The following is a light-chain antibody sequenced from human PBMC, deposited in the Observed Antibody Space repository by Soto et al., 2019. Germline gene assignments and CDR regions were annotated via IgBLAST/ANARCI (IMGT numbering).Light chain of an antibody. CDR3: LSYAGTADV. J-gene: IGLJ1*01. V-gene: IGLV2-8*01. CDR1: SSDVGGYDY. CDR2: EVT. Sequence: QSALTQPPSASGSPRQSVTISCTGTSSDVGGYDYVSWYQQYPGKTPKLMILEVTKRPSGVPDRFSGSKSGNTASLTVSGLQAEDEADYYCLSYAGTADVFGTGTKLTVL.